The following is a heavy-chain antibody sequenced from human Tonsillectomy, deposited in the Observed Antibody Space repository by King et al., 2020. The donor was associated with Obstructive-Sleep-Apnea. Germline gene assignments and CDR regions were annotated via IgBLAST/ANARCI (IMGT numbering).Heavy chain of an antibody. CDR2: IHHSGST. J-gene: IGHJ6*02. V-gene: IGHV4-38-2*02. CDR3: ARDRDVYYYDTSGAKYGMDV. Sequence: QVQLQESGPGLLKPSETLSLTCTVSGYSISGGYYWGWIRQPPGKGLEWIGSIHHSGSTNYKPSLKSRVTISIDTSKNQFSLRLSSLTAADTAVYYCARDRDVYYYDTSGAKYGMDVWGQGTTVTVSS. D-gene: IGHD3-22*01. CDR1: GYSISGGYY.